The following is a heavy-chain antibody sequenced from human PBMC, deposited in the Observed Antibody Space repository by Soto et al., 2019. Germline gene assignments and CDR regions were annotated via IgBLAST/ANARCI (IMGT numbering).Heavy chain of an antibody. J-gene: IGHJ3*02. CDR3: ARDNGYSGYDFAFDI. Sequence: SETLSLTCTVSGGSISSYYWSWIRQPAGKGLEWIGRIYTSGSTNYNPSLKSRVTMSVDTSKNQFSLKLSSVTAADTAVYYCARDNGYSGYDFAFDIWGQGTMVTVSS. V-gene: IGHV4-4*07. CDR2: IYTSGST. D-gene: IGHD5-12*01. CDR1: GGSISSYY.